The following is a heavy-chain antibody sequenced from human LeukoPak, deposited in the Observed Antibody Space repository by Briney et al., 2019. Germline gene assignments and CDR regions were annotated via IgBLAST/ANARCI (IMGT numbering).Heavy chain of an antibody. V-gene: IGHV3-74*01. CDR3: ARDRGERPFDY. D-gene: IGHD1-1*01. Sequence: GGSLRLSCAASGFTFSSYWMLWVRQAPGKGLVWVSRINSDGSSTSYADSVKGRFTISRDNAKNTLYLQMNSLRAEDTAVYYCARDRGERPFDYWGQGTLVTVSS. J-gene: IGHJ4*02. CDR2: INSDGSST. CDR1: GFTFSSYW.